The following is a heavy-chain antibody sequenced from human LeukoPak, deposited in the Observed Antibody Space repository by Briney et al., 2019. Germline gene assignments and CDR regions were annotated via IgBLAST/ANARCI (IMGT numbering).Heavy chain of an antibody. D-gene: IGHD3-3*01. Sequence: PGGSLRLSCAASGFTFSDYYMSWIRQAPGKGLEWVSYISSSGSTIYYADSVKGRFTISRDNAKNSLYLQMNSLRAEDTAVYYCAIQWTDFWSGQRGYFDYWGQGTLVTVSS. J-gene: IGHJ4*02. CDR2: ISSSGSTI. CDR3: AIQWTDFWSGQRGYFDY. V-gene: IGHV3-11*01. CDR1: GFTFSDYY.